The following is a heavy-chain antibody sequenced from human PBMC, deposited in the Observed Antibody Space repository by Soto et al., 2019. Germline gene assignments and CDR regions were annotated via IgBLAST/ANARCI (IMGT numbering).Heavy chain of an antibody. Sequence: PSETLSLTCTVSGGSISSGGYYWSWIRQHPGKGLEWIGCIYYSGSTYYNPSLKSRVTISVDTSKNQFSLKLSSVTAADTAVYYCARHGPLGNFWSGSIDYYYYYMDVWGKGTTVTVSS. CDR3: ARHGPLGNFWSGSIDYYYYYMDV. D-gene: IGHD3-3*01. CDR1: GGSISSGGYY. J-gene: IGHJ6*03. V-gene: IGHV4-39*01. CDR2: IYYSGST.